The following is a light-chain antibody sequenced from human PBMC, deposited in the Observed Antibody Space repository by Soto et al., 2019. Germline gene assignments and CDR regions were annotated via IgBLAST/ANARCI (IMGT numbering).Light chain of an antibody. V-gene: IGKV4-1*01. Sequence: DIVMTQSPDSLAVSLGERATINCKSSQSVLYSSNNKNYLAWYQQKPGQPPKLLIYWASTRESGVPDRFSGSGSGTEFTLTISSLQPDDFATYYCQQYNSYSRFGPGTKVDIK. CDR2: WAS. CDR1: QSVLYSSNNKNY. CDR3: QQYNSYSR. J-gene: IGKJ3*01.